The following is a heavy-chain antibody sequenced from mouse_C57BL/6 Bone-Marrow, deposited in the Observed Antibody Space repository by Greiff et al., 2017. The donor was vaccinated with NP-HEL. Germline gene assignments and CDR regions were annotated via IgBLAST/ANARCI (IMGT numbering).Heavy chain of an antibody. CDR3: ARDPDYDYDGFAY. J-gene: IGHJ3*01. V-gene: IGHV5-4*01. CDR2: ISDGGSYT. D-gene: IGHD2-4*01. CDR1: GFTFSSYA. Sequence: EVKLVESGGGLVKPGGSLKLSCAASGFTFSSYAMSWVRQTPEKRLEWVATISDGGSYTYYPDNVKGRFTISRDNAKNNLYLQMGHLKSEDTAMYYCARDPDYDYDGFAYWGQGTLVTVSA.